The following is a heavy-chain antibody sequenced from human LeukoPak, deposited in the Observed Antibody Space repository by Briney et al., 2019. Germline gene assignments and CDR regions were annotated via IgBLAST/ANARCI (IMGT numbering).Heavy chain of an antibody. V-gene: IGHV3-66*01. CDR1: GFTLSNAW. Sequence: GGSLRLSCAASGFTLSNAWMNWVRQAPGKGLEWVSVIYTDGKTYYADSVKGRFSISRDNSKNTLFLQMKSLRAEDTAVYFCARLDREGYYFPYYFDYWGQGTRVSVSS. CDR2: IYTDGKT. D-gene: IGHD5-24*01. J-gene: IGHJ4*02. CDR3: ARLDREGYYFPYYFDY.